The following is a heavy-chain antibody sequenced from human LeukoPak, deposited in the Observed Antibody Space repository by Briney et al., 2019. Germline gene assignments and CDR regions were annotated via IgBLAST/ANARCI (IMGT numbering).Heavy chain of an antibody. V-gene: IGHV3-23*01. Sequence: GASLRLSCAASGFTFSSYAMSWVRQAPGKGLKWVSAISGSGGSTYYADSVKGRFTISRDNSKNTLYLQMNSLRAEDTAVYYCAKDDIVGATLLFDYWGQGTLVTVSS. J-gene: IGHJ4*02. D-gene: IGHD1-26*01. CDR2: ISGSGGST. CDR1: GFTFSSYA. CDR3: AKDDIVGATLLFDY.